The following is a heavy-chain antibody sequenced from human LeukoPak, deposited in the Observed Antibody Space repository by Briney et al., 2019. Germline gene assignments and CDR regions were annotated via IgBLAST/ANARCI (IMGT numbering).Heavy chain of an antibody. V-gene: IGHV4-34*01. Sequence: GSLRLSCAASGFTVSSNYMSWVRQAPGKGLEWIGEINHSGSTNYNPSLKSRVTISVDTSKNQFSLKLSSVTAADTAVYYCARGSSTYYDFWSGYPPNYYMDVWGKGTTVTVSS. CDR2: INHSGST. D-gene: IGHD3-3*01. J-gene: IGHJ6*03. CDR1: GFTVSSNY. CDR3: ARGSSTYYDFWSGYPPNYYMDV.